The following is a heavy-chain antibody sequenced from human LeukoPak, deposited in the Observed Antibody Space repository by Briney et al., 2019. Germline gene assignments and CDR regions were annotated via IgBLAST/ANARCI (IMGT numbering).Heavy chain of an antibody. CDR1: GGSISDYY. CDR3: ARLRQRLARTAFDI. CDR2: IHYSGST. D-gene: IGHD6-19*01. Sequence: SETLSLTCTVSGGSISDYYWSWLRQPPGKGLEWTGYIHYSGSTNYNPSLKSRVTIPFDTSKNQFSLSLSSVTDADTAVYYCARLRQRLARTAFDIWGQGTMVTVSS. J-gene: IGHJ3*02. V-gene: IGHV4-59*01.